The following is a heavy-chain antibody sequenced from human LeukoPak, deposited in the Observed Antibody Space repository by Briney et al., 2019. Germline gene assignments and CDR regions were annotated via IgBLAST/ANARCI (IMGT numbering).Heavy chain of an antibody. Sequence: GGSLRLSCAASGFTFSSYGMHWVRQAPGKGLEWVAVISYDGSNKYYADSVKGRFTISRDNPKNTLYLQMNSLRAEDTAVYYCAKEPYYDSSGYYEIDYWGQGTLVTVSS. V-gene: IGHV3-30*18. D-gene: IGHD3-22*01. CDR1: GFTFSSYG. CDR2: ISYDGSNK. CDR3: AKEPYYDSSGYYEIDY. J-gene: IGHJ4*02.